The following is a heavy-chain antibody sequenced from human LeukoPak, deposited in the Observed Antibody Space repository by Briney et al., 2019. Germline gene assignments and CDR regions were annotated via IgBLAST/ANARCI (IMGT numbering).Heavy chain of an antibody. D-gene: IGHD6-13*01. V-gene: IGHV5-51*01. J-gene: IGHJ3*02. CDR1: GYRFNDYW. CDR3: ARHYPISKGIAAAGDAFDI. CDR2: IYPDDSDI. Sequence: GESLKISCKGSGYRFNDYWIGWVRQMPGKGLQWMGIIYPDDSDIRYSPSFQGQVTISADKSIITAYLQWSSLKASDTAMYYCARHYPISKGIAAAGDAFDIWGQGTMVTVSS.